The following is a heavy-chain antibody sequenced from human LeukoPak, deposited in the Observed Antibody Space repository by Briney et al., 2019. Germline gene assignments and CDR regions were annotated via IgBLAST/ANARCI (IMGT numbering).Heavy chain of an antibody. CDR1: GFTFSGSA. J-gene: IGHJ6*03. D-gene: IGHD5-24*01. CDR2: IRSKANSYAT. Sequence: GGSLRLSCAASGFTFSGSAMHWVRQASGKGLEWVGRIRSKANSYATAYAASVKGRFTISRDDSKNTAYLQMNSLRAEDTALYYCAKVGGYNLGLYMDVWGKGTTVTVSS. V-gene: IGHV3-73*01. CDR3: AKVGGYNLGLYMDV.